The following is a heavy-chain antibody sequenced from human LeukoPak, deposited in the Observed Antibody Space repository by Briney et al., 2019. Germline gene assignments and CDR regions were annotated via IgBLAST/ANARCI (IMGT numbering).Heavy chain of an antibody. Sequence: SETLSLTCTVSGYSISSGYYWGWIRQPPGKGLEWIGSIYHSGSTYYNPSLKSRVTISVDTSKNQFSLKLSSVTAADTAVYYCARNSGNNWVFDYWGQGTLVTVSS. J-gene: IGHJ4*02. V-gene: IGHV4-38-2*02. CDR2: IYHSGST. D-gene: IGHD1-26*01. CDR1: GYSISSGYY. CDR3: ARNSGNNWVFDY.